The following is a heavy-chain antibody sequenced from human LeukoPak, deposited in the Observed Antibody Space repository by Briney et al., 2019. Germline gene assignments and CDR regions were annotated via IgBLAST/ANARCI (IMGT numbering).Heavy chain of an antibody. Sequence: ASVKVSCKASGGTFNSYAISWVRQAPGQGLEWMGGIIPIFATTNHAQKFQGRVTITTDESRTTAYMELSSLRSEDTAVYYCARGGWVQQKYHMDVWGKGTTVTVSS. V-gene: IGHV1-69*05. CDR2: IIPIFATT. J-gene: IGHJ6*03. CDR3: ARGGWVQQKYHMDV. D-gene: IGHD5-24*01. CDR1: GGTFNSYA.